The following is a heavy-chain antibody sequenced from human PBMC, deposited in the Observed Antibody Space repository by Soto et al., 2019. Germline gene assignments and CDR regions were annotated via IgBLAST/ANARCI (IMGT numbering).Heavy chain of an antibody. Sequence: QVQLVESGGGVVQPGRSLRLSCAASGFTFSSYAMHWVRQAPGKGLEWVAVISYDGSNKYYADSVKGRFTISRDNSKNTLYLQMNSLRAEDTAVYYCARRTITMIVVGPPDVWGQGTTVTVSS. CDR2: ISYDGSNK. D-gene: IGHD3-22*01. J-gene: IGHJ6*02. V-gene: IGHV3-30-3*01. CDR1: GFTFSSYA. CDR3: ARRTITMIVVGPPDV.